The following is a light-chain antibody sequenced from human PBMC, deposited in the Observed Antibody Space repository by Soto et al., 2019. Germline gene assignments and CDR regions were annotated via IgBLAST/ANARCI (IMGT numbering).Light chain of an antibody. CDR3: CSYAGSSTWV. Sequence: QSALTQPASVSGSPGQSITISCTGTSSDVENYNLVSWYQQHSGKAPKLMIYEGSKWPSGVSNRFSGSKSGNTASLTISGLQAEDEADYYCCSYAGSSTWVFGGGTKVTVL. CDR2: EGS. V-gene: IGLV2-23*01. J-gene: IGLJ3*02. CDR1: SSDVENYNL.